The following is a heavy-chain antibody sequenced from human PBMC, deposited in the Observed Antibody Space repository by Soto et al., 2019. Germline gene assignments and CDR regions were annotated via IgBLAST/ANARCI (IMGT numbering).Heavy chain of an antibody. Sequence: GGSLRLSCAASGFTFSSYWMHWVRQTPGKGLVWVSRINSDGSSTSYADSVKGRFTISRDNAKNTLYLQMNSLRAEDTAVYYCARESGPTAVDGWSGFDYWGQGTLVTVSS. V-gene: IGHV3-74*01. CDR2: INSDGSST. CDR3: ARESGPTAVDGWSGFDY. J-gene: IGHJ4*02. D-gene: IGHD6-19*01. CDR1: GFTFSSYW.